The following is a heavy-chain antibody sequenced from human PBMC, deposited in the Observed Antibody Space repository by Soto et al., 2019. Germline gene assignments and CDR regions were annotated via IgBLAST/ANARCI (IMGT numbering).Heavy chain of an antibody. Sequence: GGSLRLSCAASGFTFSSYEMNWVRQAPGKGLEWVSYISSSGSTIYYADSVKGRFTISRDNAKNSLYLQMNSLRAEDTAVYYCARSTVAGDAFDIWGQGTMVTVSS. CDR1: GFTFSSYE. D-gene: IGHD6-19*01. CDR3: ARSTVAGDAFDI. V-gene: IGHV3-48*03. J-gene: IGHJ3*02. CDR2: ISSSGSTI.